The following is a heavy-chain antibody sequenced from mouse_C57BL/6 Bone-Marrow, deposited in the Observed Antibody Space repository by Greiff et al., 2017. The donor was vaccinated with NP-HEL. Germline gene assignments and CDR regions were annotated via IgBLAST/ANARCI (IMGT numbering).Heavy chain of an antibody. D-gene: IGHD3-3*01. CDR1: GYTFTSYW. Sequence: VQLQQPGAELVKPGASVKLSCKASGYTFTSYWMHWVKQRPGQGLEWIGMIHPNSGSTNYNEKFKSKATLTVDKSSSTAYMQLSSLTSEDSAVYYCAREEGRGFAYWGQGTLVTVSA. V-gene: IGHV1-64*01. CDR3: AREEGRGFAY. J-gene: IGHJ3*01. CDR2: IHPNSGST.